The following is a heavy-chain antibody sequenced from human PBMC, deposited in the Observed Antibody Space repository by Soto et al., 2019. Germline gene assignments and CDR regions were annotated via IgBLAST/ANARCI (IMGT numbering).Heavy chain of an antibody. Sequence: PGGSLRLSCAASGFTFSSYGMHWVRQAPGKGLEWVAVIWYDGSNKYYADSVKGRFTISRDNSKNTLYLQMNSLRAEDTAVYYCARDPQQLVRGYFDYWGQGTLVTVSS. D-gene: IGHD6-13*01. V-gene: IGHV3-33*01. CDR3: ARDPQQLVRGYFDY. CDR2: IWYDGSNK. J-gene: IGHJ4*02. CDR1: GFTFSSYG.